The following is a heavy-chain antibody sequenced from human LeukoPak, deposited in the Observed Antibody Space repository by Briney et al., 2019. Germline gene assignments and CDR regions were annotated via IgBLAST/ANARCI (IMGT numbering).Heavy chain of an antibody. J-gene: IGHJ4*02. CDR1: GFTFSSYA. V-gene: IGHV3-64*01. CDR3: ARASSGWYGY. D-gene: IGHD6-19*01. Sequence: PGGSLRLSCVVSGFTFSSYAMHWVRQAPGKGLEYVSAISSNGGSTYYANSVKGRFTISRDNSKNTLYLKMGSLRVEDMDVYYCARASSGWYGYGGQGTLVTVSS. CDR2: ISSNGGST.